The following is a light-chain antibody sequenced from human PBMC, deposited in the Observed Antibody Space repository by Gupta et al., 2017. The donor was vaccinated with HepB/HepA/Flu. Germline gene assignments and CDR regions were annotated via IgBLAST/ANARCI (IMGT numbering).Light chain of an antibody. CDR2: DDS. Sequence: SYVLTQPPSLSVSPGPTARITCGGNNIGSKSVHWYQQKPGQAPVLVVYDDSDRSSGIPERFSGSNSGNTATLTISRVEAGEEADYYCQVWDSRSDHVVLGGGTQLTVL. V-gene: IGLV3-21*02. CDR1: NIGSKS. CDR3: QVWDSRSDHVV. J-gene: IGLJ2*01.